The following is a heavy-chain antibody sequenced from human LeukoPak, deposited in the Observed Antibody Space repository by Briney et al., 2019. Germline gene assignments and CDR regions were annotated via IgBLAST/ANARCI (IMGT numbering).Heavy chain of an antibody. CDR3: ARVRGESRRINRRYWYFDL. J-gene: IGHJ2*01. D-gene: IGHD1-14*01. CDR2: IYTSGST. V-gene: IGHV4-4*07. Sequence: ASETLSLTCTVSGGSISSYYWSWIRQPAGKGLEWIGRIYTSGSTNYNPSLKSRVTMSVDTSKNQFSLKLSSVTAADTAVYYCARVRGESRRINRRYWYFDLWGRGTLVTVSS. CDR1: GGSISSYY.